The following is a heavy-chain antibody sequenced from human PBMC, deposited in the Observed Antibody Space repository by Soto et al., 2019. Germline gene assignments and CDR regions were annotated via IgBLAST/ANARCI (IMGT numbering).Heavy chain of an antibody. CDR3: ATVDRSVALVGWFDP. J-gene: IGHJ5*02. CDR1: GGTFSSYV. V-gene: IGHV1-69*01. CDR2: IIPVSGTA. Sequence: QVHLEQSGAEVKKPGSSVKVSCKFSGGTFSSYVIIWVRQAPGQGLEWMGGIIPVSGTANYAQKFHGRVTISADAATNTAYVELSSVRLDGTAVYYCATVDRSVALVGWFDPWGQGPLVTVSS. D-gene: IGHD2-8*02.